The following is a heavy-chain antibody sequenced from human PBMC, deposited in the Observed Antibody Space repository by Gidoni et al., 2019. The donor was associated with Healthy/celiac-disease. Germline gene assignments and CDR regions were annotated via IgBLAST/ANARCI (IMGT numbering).Heavy chain of an antibody. V-gene: IGHV4-4*07. D-gene: IGHD1-7*01. CDR1: GGSISSYY. CDR3: ARDFGTGTPYYYYGMDV. J-gene: IGHJ6*02. Sequence: QVQLQESGPGLVKPSETLSLTCTVAGGSISSYYWRWIRQPAGKGLEWIGRIYTSGSTNYNPSLKSRVTMSVDTSKNQFSLKLSSVTAADTAVYYCARDFGTGTPYYYYGMDVWGQGTTVTVSS. CDR2: IYTSGST.